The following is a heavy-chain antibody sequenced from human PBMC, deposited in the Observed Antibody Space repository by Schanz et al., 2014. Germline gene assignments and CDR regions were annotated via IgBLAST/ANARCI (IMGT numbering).Heavy chain of an antibody. D-gene: IGHD1-1*01. V-gene: IGHV4-4*02. Sequence: QVQLQESGPGLVKPSGTLSLTCAVSGASISSSNWWSWVRQPPGKGLEWIGEIYHTGSTNYNPSRKSRVTISLDTSKNQFSLTLTSLTAADTAVYYCARDTTWRLDLWGRGTLVTVSS. CDR3: ARDTTWRLDL. CDR2: IYHTGST. CDR1: GASISSSNW. J-gene: IGHJ2*01.